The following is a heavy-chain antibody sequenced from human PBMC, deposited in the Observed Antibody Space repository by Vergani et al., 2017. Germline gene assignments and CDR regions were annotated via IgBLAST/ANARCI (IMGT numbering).Heavy chain of an antibody. D-gene: IGHD3-22*01. CDR2: IYHSGST. J-gene: IGHJ4*02. CDR1: GYSISSGYY. CDR3: TXGWYYDSIAYWAY. Sequence: QVQLQESDPGLVKPSETLSLTCAVSGYSISSGYYWGWIRQPPGKGLEWIGSIYHSGSTYYNPSLKSRVTISVDTSKNQFSLKLSSVTAADTAVYYCTXGWYYDSIAYWAYWGQGTLVTVSS. V-gene: IGHV4-38-2*01.